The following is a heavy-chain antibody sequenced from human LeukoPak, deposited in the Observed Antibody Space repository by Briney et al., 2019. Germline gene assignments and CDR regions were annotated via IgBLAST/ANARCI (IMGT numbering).Heavy chain of an antibody. V-gene: IGHV3-53*01. CDR1: GFTFSNYW. Sequence: GGSLRLSCAVSGFTFSNYWMHWVRQAPGKGLEWVSEIYSDGTTYYAASVKGRFGISRDNSKNTVDLQMNSLRAEDTAVYYCARDLREHGVFDIWGQGTMVTVSS. D-gene: IGHD1-26*01. J-gene: IGHJ3*02. CDR2: IYSDGTT. CDR3: ARDLREHGVFDI.